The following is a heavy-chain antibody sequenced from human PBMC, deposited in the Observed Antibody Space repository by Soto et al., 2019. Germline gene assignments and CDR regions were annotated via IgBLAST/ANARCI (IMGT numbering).Heavy chain of an antibody. CDR2: ISGSGDKT. CDR3: AXDGNIAAAGTWVKYFDY. D-gene: IGHD6-13*01. Sequence: GGALRLSCAASGFTFSSYAMSWVCQDPGKGLEWVSAISGSGDKTYYADSVKGWFTISRDNSKNTLYLQMNSLRAEDTAVYYCAXDGNIAAAGTWVKYFDYWGQGTLVSVSS. V-gene: IGHV3-23*01. CDR1: GFTFSSYA. J-gene: IGHJ4*02.